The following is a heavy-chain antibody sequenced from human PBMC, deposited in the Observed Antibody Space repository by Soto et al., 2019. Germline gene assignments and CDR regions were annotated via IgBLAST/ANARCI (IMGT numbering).Heavy chain of an antibody. D-gene: IGHD4-17*01. V-gene: IGHV1-69*01. CDR2: IIPIFGTA. CDR3: ARGPDGDQRVYYYGMDV. CDR1: GGTFSSYA. J-gene: IGHJ6*02. Sequence: QVQLVQSGAEVKKPGSSVKVSCKASGGTFSSYAISWVRQAPGQGLEWMGGIIPIFGTANYAQKFQGRVTISADESTSTAYMERSSLRSEDTAVYYCARGPDGDQRVYYYGMDVWGQGTTVTVSS.